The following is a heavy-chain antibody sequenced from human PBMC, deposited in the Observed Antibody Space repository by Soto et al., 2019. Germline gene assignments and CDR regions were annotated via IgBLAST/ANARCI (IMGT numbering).Heavy chain of an antibody. Sequence: QVHQVQSGAEVKKPGASVKVSCKASGYTFTNYYIHWVRQAPGQGLEWLGIIRPSGGRTEYAQRFQGRVTMTRDTSTSTVYMELTSLTSEDTAVYYCAREPNESYYFDYWGQGTLVTVSS. CDR2: IRPSGGRT. J-gene: IGHJ4*02. D-gene: IGHD5-18*01. V-gene: IGHV1-46*01. CDR1: GYTFTNYY. CDR3: AREPNESYYFDY.